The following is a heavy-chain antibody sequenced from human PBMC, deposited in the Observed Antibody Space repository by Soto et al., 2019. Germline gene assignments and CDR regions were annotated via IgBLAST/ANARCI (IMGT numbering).Heavy chain of an antibody. CDR1: GFTFSYSL. D-gene: IGHD3-16*01. Sequence: GGSLRLSSAASGFTFSYSLMDWVRQAPGKGPEWVANIKQDGSEKNYVDSVKGRFTISRDNAKNSLYLQMNSLRAEDTAVYYCASLGRHGWGQGTTVTVSS. CDR2: IKQDGSEK. J-gene: IGHJ6*02. CDR3: ASLGRHG. V-gene: IGHV3-7*01.